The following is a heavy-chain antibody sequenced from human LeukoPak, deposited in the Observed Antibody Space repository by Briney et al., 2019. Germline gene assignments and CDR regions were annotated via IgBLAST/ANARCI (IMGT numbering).Heavy chain of an antibody. J-gene: IGHJ4*02. CDR2: IYTSGST. Sequence: PSQTLSLTCTVSGGSISSGSYYWSWIRQPAGKGLEWIGRIYTSGSTNYNPSLKSRVTISVDTSKNQFSLKLSSVTAADTAMYFCARSFSEKFYFESWGQGTLVTVSS. CDR3: ARSFSEKFYFES. D-gene: IGHD1-26*01. V-gene: IGHV4-61*02. CDR1: GGSISSGSYY.